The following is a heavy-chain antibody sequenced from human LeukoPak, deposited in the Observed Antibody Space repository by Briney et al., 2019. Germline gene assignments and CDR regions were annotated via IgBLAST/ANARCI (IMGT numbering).Heavy chain of an antibody. Sequence: GGSPRLSCAASGFTFDDYAMHWVRQAPGKGLEWVSGISWNSGSVNYADSVKGRFTISRDNAKNSLNLQMSSLRAEDTAFYYCTRGLFGVITPYFDYWGQGTLVTVSS. V-gene: IGHV3-9*01. J-gene: IGHJ4*02. CDR1: GFTFDDYA. D-gene: IGHD3-3*01. CDR3: TRGLFGVITPYFDY. CDR2: ISWNSGSV.